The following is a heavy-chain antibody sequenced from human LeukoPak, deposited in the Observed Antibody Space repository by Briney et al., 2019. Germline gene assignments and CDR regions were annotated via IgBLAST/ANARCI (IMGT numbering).Heavy chain of an antibody. J-gene: IGHJ4*02. V-gene: IGHV3-7*01. CDR1: GFTFTDYW. Sequence: GGSLRLSCAASGFTFTDYWMTWVRQVPGKGLEWVANINRAGIESYYVDSVKGRFAISRDNAEKSLYLQMDSLRVDDTAVYYCARVGTWELQRVFDNWGQGTLVTVSS. CDR3: ARVGTWELQRVFDN. D-gene: IGHD1-26*01. CDR2: INRAGIES.